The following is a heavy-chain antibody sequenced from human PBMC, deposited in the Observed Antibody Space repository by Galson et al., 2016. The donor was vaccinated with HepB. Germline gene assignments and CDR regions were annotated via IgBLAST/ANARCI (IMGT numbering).Heavy chain of an antibody. CDR3: AKISLGGYNSGWGGSFDI. CDR1: GFSISIYS. V-gene: IGHV3-23*01. D-gene: IGHD6-19*01. Sequence: SLRLSCAASGFSISIYSMNWVRQAPGKGLEWVSAIRGNGTGTSYTDSVKGRFTISRDNSKNTLYLQMNSLGAEDAAVYYCAKISLGGYNSGWGGSFDIWGRGTMVTVSS. CDR2: IRGNGTGT. J-gene: IGHJ3*02.